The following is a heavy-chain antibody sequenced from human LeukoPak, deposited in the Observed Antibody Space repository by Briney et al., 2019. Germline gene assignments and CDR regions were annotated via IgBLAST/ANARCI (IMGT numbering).Heavy chain of an antibody. V-gene: IGHV1-3*01. D-gene: IGHD3-22*01. CDR1: GYTFTSYA. CDR3: ALLYYDSSGYAYEDY. CDR2: INAGNGNT. J-gene: IGHJ4*02. Sequence: GASVKVSCKASGYTFTSYAMHWVRQAPGQRLEWMGWINAGNGNTKYSQKFQGRVTITRDTSASTAYMELSSLRSEDTAVYYCALLYYDSSGYAYEDYWGQGTLVTVSS.